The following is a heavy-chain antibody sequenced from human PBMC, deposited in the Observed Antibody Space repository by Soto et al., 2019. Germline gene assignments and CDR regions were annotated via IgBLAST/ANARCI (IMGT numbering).Heavy chain of an antibody. CDR2: ISGSGGST. V-gene: IGHV3-23*01. CDR1: GFTFSSYA. D-gene: IGHD3-10*01. J-gene: IGHJ4*02. CDR3: AKSRTPFTNGYYFDY. Sequence: GGSLRLSCAASGFTFSSYAMSWVRQAPGKGLEWVSAISGSGGSTYYADSVKGTFTISRDNSKNTLYLHMNSLRAEDTAVYYRAKSRTPFTNGYYFDYWGQGTLVTVSS.